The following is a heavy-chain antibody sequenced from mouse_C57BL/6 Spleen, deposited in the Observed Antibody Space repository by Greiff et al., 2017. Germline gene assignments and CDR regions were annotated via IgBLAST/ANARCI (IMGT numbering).Heavy chain of an antibody. CDR2: IYPGDGDT. J-gene: IGHJ4*01. CDR1: GYAFSSSW. D-gene: IGHD2-5*01. CDR3: AREGIYSNYVYYAMDY. Sequence: VQLQQSGPELVKPGASVKISCKASGYAFSSSWMNWVKQRPGKGLEWIGRIYPGDGDTNYNGKFKGKATLTADKSSSTAYMQLSSLTSEDSAVYFWAREGIYSNYVYYAMDYWGQGTSVTVSS. V-gene: IGHV1-82*01.